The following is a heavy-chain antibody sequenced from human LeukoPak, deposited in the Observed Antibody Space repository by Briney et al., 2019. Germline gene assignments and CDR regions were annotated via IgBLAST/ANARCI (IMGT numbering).Heavy chain of an antibody. D-gene: IGHD5-12*01. CDR1: GFTFSTYT. CDR3: AKDRYSGYGYFDY. CDR2: ISGGAERT. V-gene: IGHV3-23*01. J-gene: IGHJ4*02. Sequence: GGSLRLSCAASGFTFSTYTLTWVRQPPGKGLEWVSTISGGAERTYYADSVKGRFTISRDNSKNTLYLQMNSLRAEDSAVYYCAKDRYSGYGYFDYWGQGTLVTVSS.